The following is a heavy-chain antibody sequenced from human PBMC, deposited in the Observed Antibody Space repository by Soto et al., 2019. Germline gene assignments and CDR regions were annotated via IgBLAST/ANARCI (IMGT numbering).Heavy chain of an antibody. CDR2: IYYSGST. Sequence: QLQLQESGPGLVKPSETLSLTCAVSGGSITGSSYYWDWIRQPPGKGLEWIGTIYYSGSTYYNPSLKSRVTISVDTSKTQFSLRLSSVTAADTAVYYCARHGNRTWFAPWGQGTLGTVSS. CDR3: ARHGNRTWFAP. J-gene: IGHJ5*02. CDR1: GGSITGSSYY. V-gene: IGHV4-39*01.